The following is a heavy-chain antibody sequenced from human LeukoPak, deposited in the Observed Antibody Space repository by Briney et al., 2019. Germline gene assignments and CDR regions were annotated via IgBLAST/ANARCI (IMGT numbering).Heavy chain of an antibody. J-gene: IGHJ6*02. D-gene: IGHD3-10*01. CDR3: AKVPYSDYGAGRPPFMDV. Sequence: GGSLRLSCTVSGITFSRYWMSWVRQAPGKGLEWVSAISGSGGSTYYADSVKGRFTISRDNSKNTLYLQMNSLRDEDTAVYYCAKVPYSDYGAGRPPFMDVWGQGTTVAISS. CDR1: GITFSRYW. V-gene: IGHV3-23*01. CDR2: ISGSGGST.